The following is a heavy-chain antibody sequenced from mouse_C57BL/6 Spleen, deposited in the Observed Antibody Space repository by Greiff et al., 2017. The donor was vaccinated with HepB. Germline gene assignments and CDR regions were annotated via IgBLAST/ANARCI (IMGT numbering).Heavy chain of an antibody. Sequence: VQLQQSGAELVKPGASVKISCKASGYAFSSYWMNWVKQRPGKGLEWIGQIYPGDGDTNYNGKFKGKATLTADKSSSTAYMQLSSLTSEDSAVYFCARVGNFYWYFDVWGTGTTVTVSS. CDR1: GYAFSSYW. D-gene: IGHD2-1*01. V-gene: IGHV1-80*01. J-gene: IGHJ1*03. CDR2: IYPGDGDT. CDR3: ARVGNFYWYFDV.